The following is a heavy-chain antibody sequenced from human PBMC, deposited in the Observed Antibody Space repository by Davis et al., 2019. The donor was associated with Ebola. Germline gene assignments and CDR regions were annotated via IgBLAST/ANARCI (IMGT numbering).Heavy chain of an antibody. Sequence: GESLKISCAASGFTFSDYYMSWIRQAPGKGLEWVSYISSSGSTIYYADSVKGRFTISRDNAKNSLYLQMNSLRAEDTAVYYCTSRFSSSWHDGKDYWGQGTLVTVSS. V-gene: IGHV3-11*01. D-gene: IGHD6-13*01. J-gene: IGHJ4*02. CDR1: GFTFSDYY. CDR3: TSRFSSSWHDGKDY. CDR2: ISSSGSTI.